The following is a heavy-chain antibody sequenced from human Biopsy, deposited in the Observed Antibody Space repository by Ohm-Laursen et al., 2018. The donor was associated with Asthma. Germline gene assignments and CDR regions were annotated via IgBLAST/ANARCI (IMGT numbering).Heavy chain of an antibody. CDR1: GGTFNTYV. D-gene: IGHD2-2*01. V-gene: IGHV1-69*13. Sequence: ASVTVSCKSLGGTFNTYVIGWVRQAPGQGLEWMGGINSVFGTTTYPQKFQDRVTITADDSTSTVYMELSSLRSEDTAVYYCARKAGSCISRTCYSLDFWGQGTLVTVSS. J-gene: IGHJ4*02. CDR2: INSVFGTT. CDR3: ARKAGSCISRTCYSLDF.